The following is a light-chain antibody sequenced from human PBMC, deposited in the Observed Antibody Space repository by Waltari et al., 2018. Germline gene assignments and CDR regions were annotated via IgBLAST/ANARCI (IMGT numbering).Light chain of an antibody. V-gene: IGKV1-39*01. Sequence: DNQMTQSPSSLSASVGDRVSITCRASTSISSYLTWYQQRPGKAPKLLIYAAYRLQSGVPSRFRGSGSGTDFTLTISSLQPEDFATYYCQQSHTIPLTFGGGTKVEMK. J-gene: IGKJ4*01. CDR3: QQSHTIPLT. CDR1: TSISSY. CDR2: AAY.